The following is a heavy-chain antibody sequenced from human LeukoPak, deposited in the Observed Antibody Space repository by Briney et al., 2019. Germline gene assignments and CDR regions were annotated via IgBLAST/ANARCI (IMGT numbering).Heavy chain of an antibody. D-gene: IGHD3-10*01. CDR2: ISAGGGST. CDR3: AKSYLGWFGEATFDY. CDR1: GFTFSNYA. V-gene: IGHV3-23*01. Sequence: HAGGSLRLSCAASGFTFSNYAMSWVRQAPGKGLEWVSAISAGGGSTYYADSVKGRFTISRDNSKNTLYLQMISLRAEDTAVYYCAKSYLGWFGEATFDYWGQGTLVTVSS. J-gene: IGHJ4*02.